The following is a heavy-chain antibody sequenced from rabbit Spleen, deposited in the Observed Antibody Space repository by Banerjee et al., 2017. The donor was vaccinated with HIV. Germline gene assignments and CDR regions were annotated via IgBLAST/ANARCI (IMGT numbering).Heavy chain of an antibody. J-gene: IGHJ4*01. Sequence: QEQLVESGGGLVKPEGSLKLSCTASGFSFSNKAVMCWVRQAPGKGLEWIACINAITGKAVYANWAKGRSTFSKSSSTTVTLQMTSLTVADTATYFCARPETYDRVDLWGPGTLVTVS. V-gene: IGHV1S45*01. D-gene: IGHD6-1*01. CDR1: GFSFSNKAV. CDR2: INAITGKA. CDR3: ARPETYDRVDL.